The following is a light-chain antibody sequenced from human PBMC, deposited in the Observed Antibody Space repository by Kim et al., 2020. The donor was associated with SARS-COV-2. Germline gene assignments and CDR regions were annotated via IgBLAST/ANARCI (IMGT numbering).Light chain of an antibody. CDR1: RRLSSR. CDR2: DAS. J-gene: IGKJ1*01. Sequence: LSPGERAPLSCRSSRRLSSRLAWYQQTPGQAPRLLIYDASNRATGIPARFSGSGSGTDFTLTIGSLEPEDFAVYYCQQRANWPVTFGQGTKVDIK. CDR3: QQRANWPVT. V-gene: IGKV3-11*01.